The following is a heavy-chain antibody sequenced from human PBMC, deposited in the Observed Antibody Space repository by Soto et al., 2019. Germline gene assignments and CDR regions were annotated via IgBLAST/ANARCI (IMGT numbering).Heavy chain of an antibody. V-gene: IGHV3-30*18. CDR2: ISYEEINNK. CDR3: AKGYCSGPSCYRGYGMDV. CDR1: GFSFRNYG. Sequence: GGSLRLSCVASGFSFRNYGMHWVRPAPGKGLEWVAVISYEEINNKNYADSVKGRFTISRDNSENTLYLQMDSLRAEDTAVYYCAKGYCSGPSCYRGYGMDVWGQGTTVTVSS. D-gene: IGHD2-2*01. J-gene: IGHJ6*02.